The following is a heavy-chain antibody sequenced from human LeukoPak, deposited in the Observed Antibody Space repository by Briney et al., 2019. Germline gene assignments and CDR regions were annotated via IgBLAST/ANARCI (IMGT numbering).Heavy chain of an antibody. CDR1: EFTFSTYG. V-gene: IGHV3-30*18. Sequence: GGSLRLSCAASEFTFSTYGMHWVRQAPGKGLEWVAIISYDGSNKYYADSVKGRFTISRDNSKSTLYLQMNSLRAEDTAVYYCAKDREILSGADYYYDIDVWGKGTTVTVSS. CDR2: ISYDGSNK. J-gene: IGHJ6*04. CDR3: AKDREILSGADYYYDIDV. D-gene: IGHD3-9*01.